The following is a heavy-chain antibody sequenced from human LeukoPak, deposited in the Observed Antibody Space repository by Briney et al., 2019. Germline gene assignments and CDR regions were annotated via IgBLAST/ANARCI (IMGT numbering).Heavy chain of an antibody. CDR1: GFTVSSNY. D-gene: IGHD1-26*01. V-gene: IGHV3-53*01. Sequence: GGSLRLSCAASGFTVSSNYMSWVRQAPGKGLEWVSVIYSGGSTYYADSVKGRFTISRDNSKNTLYLQMNSLRAEDTAVYYCARSPRGSYLYYFDYWGQGTLVTVSS. CDR3: ARSPRGSYLYYFDY. CDR2: IYSGGST. J-gene: IGHJ4*02.